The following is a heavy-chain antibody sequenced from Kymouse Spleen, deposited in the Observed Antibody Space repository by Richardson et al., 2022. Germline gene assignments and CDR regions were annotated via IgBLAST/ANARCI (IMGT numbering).Heavy chain of an antibody. D-gene: IGHD3-10*01. CDR3: ARRGGYYYGSGSPPFDY. CDR1: GGSFSGYY. Sequence: QVQLQQWGAGLLKPSETLSLTCAVYGGSFSGYYWSWIRQPPGKGLEWIGEINHSGSTNYNPSLKSRVTISVDTSKNQFSLKLSSVTAADTAVYYCARRGGYYYGSGSPPFDYWGQGTLVTVSS. V-gene: IGHV4-34*01. J-gene: IGHJ4*02. CDR2: INHSGST.